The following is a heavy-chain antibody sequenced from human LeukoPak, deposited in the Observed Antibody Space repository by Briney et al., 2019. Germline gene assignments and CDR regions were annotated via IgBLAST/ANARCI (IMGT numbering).Heavy chain of an antibody. CDR2: IYYSGST. J-gene: IGHJ3*02. CDR1: X. D-gene: IGHD3-22*01. V-gene: IGHV4-59*01. CDR3: AREAYYDSSGPHAFDI. Sequence: XWSWIRXPPGXGLEWIGYIYYSGSTNYNPSLKSRVTISVDTSKNQFSLKLSSVTAADTAVYYCAREAYYDSSGPHAFDIWGQGTMVTVSS.